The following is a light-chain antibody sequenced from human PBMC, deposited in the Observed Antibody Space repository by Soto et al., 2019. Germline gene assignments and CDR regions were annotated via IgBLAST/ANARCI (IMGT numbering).Light chain of an antibody. Sequence: EIVLTQSPGTLSLSPGERVTLSCRASQSISSRSLAWDQQKPGQAPRLLIYGASNTHTSIPDRFSGSGSGIDFTLTITGLEAEDFAVSYCQEYGTSQTFGGGTKVEI. CDR2: GAS. CDR3: QEYGTSQT. V-gene: IGKV3-20*01. J-gene: IGKJ4*01. CDR1: QSISSRS.